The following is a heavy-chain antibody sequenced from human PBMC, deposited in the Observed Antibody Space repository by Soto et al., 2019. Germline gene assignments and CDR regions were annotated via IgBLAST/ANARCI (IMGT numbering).Heavy chain of an antibody. CDR3: AREDYDILTGHYGMDV. J-gene: IGHJ6*02. V-gene: IGHV4-59*01. CDR1: GGSISSYY. D-gene: IGHD3-9*01. CDR2: IYYSGST. Sequence: SSETLSLTCTVSGGSISSYYWSWIRQPPGKGLEWIGYIYYSGSTNYNPSLKSRVTISVDTSKNQFSLKLSSVTAADTAVYYCAREDYDILTGHYGMDVWGQGTTVTVSS.